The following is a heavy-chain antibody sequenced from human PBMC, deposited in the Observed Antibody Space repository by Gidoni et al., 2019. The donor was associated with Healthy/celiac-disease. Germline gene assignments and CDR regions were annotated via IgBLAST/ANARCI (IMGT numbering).Heavy chain of an antibody. V-gene: IGHV4-31*03. CDR3: ARDPVFFGSGSYHPPFEGMDV. CDR1: GGSISSGGYY. Sequence: QVQLQESGPGLVKPSQTLSLTCTVSGGSISSGGYYWSWIRQHPGKGLEWIGYIYYSGSTYYNPSLKSRVTISVDTSKNQFSLKLSSVTAADTAVYYCARDPVFFGSGSYHPPFEGMDVWGQGTTVTVSS. CDR2: IYYSGST. J-gene: IGHJ6*02. D-gene: IGHD3-10*01.